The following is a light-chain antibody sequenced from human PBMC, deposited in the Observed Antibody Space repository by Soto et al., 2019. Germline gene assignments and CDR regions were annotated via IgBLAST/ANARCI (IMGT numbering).Light chain of an antibody. CDR3: YSYSGTNYWI. CDR2: EVS. Sequence: HSALTQPPSASGSPGQSVTISCTGTSSDVGGYNHVSWYQQHPAKAPKLMIYEVSKRPSGVPDRFSGSKSGNTASLTVSGLQAEDEADYYCYSYSGTNYWIFGGGTQLTVL. CDR1: SSDVGGYNH. V-gene: IGLV2-8*01. J-gene: IGLJ2*01.